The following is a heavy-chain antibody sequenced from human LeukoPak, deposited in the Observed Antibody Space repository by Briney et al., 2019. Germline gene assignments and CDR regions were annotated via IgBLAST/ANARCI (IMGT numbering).Heavy chain of an antibody. J-gene: IGHJ4*02. CDR2: IYSGDST. CDR3: ARVGQELTRGGVDY. CDR1: GFTFSSYE. Sequence: GGSLRLSCAASGFTFSSYEMNWVRQAPGKGLEWVSVIYSGDSTYYADSVKGRSTISRDNSKNTLYLQMNSLRAEDTAVYYCARVGQELTRGGVDYWGQGTLVTVSS. D-gene: IGHD6-13*01. V-gene: IGHV3-66*01.